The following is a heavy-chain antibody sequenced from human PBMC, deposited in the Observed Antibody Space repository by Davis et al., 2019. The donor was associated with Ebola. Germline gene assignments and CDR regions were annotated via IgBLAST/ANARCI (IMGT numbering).Heavy chain of an antibody. J-gene: IGHJ4*02. CDR3: AKEAYQLLSYFDY. Sequence: GGSLRLSCAASGFTFSDYYMSWIRQAPGKGLEWVSAISGSGGSTYYADSVKGRFTISRDNSKNKLYLHMNSLRAEDTAVYYCAKEAYQLLSYFDYWGQGTLVTVSS. CDR1: GFTFSDYY. D-gene: IGHD2-2*01. V-gene: IGHV3-23*01. CDR2: ISGSGGST.